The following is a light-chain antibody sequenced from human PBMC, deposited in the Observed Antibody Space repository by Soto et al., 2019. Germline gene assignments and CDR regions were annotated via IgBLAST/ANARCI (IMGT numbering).Light chain of an antibody. CDR2: GAS. CDR1: QSVNSN. CDR3: QQYNNGRT. Sequence: EIVMTQSPATLSVSPGERATLSCRASQSVNSNLAWYQQKPGQAPRLLIYGASTRATGIPARFSGSGSGTEFTLTISSLQSEDFAVYYCQQYNNGRTFGPGTKVDIK. J-gene: IGKJ3*01. V-gene: IGKV3-15*01.